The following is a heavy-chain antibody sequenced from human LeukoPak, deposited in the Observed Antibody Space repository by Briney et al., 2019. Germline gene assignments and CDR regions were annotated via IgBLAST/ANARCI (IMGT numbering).Heavy chain of an antibody. J-gene: IGHJ3*01. CDR1: GLSLSTTGVG. V-gene: IGHV2-5*02. D-gene: IGHD3-16*01. CDR3: AHLTITFGGVVRDDAFDF. Sequence: ESGPTPVNPTQTPTLTCTFSGLSLSTTGVGVGWIRQPPGGALEWLAVIYWDDDKRYSPFLKRRLTITKDTSKNQVALTMTDMDPVDTGTYYCAHLTITFGGVVRDDAFDFWGQGTMVTVSS. CDR2: IYWDDDK.